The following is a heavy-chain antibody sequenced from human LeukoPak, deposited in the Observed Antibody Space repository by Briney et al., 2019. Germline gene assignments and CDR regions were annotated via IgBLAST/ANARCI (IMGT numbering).Heavy chain of an antibody. CDR3: ARVSWLPGTSYYYMDV. CDR2: LNWNGAST. D-gene: IGHD1-1*01. CDR1: GFTFDDYG. V-gene: IGHV3-20*01. J-gene: IGHJ6*03. Sequence: GGSLRLSCAASGFTFDDYGLSWVRQVPGKGLEWVSGLNWNGASTGYADSVKGRFTISRDNAKNSLYLQMNSLRAEDTALYHCARVSWLPGTSYYYMDVWGKGTTVTVSS.